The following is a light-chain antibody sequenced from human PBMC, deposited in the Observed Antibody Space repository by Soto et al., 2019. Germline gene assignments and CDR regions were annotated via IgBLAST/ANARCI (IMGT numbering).Light chain of an antibody. CDR1: QSVLYSSNNKNN. CDR3: QQYYSTPRT. Sequence: DIVMTQSPDSLAVSLGERATINCKSSQSVLYSSNNKNNLAWYQQKPGQPPKLLIYWASTRESGVPARFSGSGSGTDFSLTISSLQAADVAVYYCQQYYSTPRTFGQGTKLEIK. CDR2: WAS. J-gene: IGKJ2*02. V-gene: IGKV4-1*01.